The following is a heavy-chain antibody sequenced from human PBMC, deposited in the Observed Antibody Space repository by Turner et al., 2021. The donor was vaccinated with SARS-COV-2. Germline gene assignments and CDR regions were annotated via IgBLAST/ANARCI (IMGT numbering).Heavy chain of an antibody. CDR2: ISSSSSTI. D-gene: IGHD3-3*01. V-gene: IGHV3-48*02. CDR1: GFPFSSYS. CDR3: ARDAYDFWSGYYTHWFDP. Sequence: EVQLVESGGGLVQPGGSLRLSCAASGFPFSSYSMNWVRQAPGKGLEWVSYISSSSSTIYYADSVKGRFTISRDNAKNSLYLQMNSLRDEDTAVYYCARDAYDFWSGYYTHWFDPWGQGTLVTVSS. J-gene: IGHJ5*02.